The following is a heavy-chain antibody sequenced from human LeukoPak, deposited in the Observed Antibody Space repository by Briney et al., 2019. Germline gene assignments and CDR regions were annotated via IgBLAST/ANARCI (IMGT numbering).Heavy chain of an antibody. J-gene: IGHJ4*02. V-gene: IGHV3-11*01. CDR1: RFTFNDYY. D-gene: IGHD3-10*01. CDR2: ISNDGTTI. CDR3: AREVGEPSYYFDS. Sequence: GGSLRLSCAASRFTFNDYYMSWIRQTPGKGLEWVSCISNDGTTIYYADSVKGRFTISRDNAKNSLYLQMSSLRADDTAVYYCAREVGEPSYYFDSWGQGTIVAVSS.